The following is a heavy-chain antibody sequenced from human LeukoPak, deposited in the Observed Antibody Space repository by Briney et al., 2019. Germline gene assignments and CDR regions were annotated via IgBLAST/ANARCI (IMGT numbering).Heavy chain of an antibody. CDR1: GYTFTCYY. J-gene: IGHJ5*02. V-gene: IGHV1-2*02. D-gene: IGHD6-19*01. CDR3: ARDVGPVARGWFDP. CDR2: INPNSGGT. Sequence: ASVKVSCKASGYTFTCYYMHWVRQAPGQGLEWMGWINPNSGGTNYAQKFQGRVTMTRDTSISTAYMELSRLRSDDTAVYHCARDVGPVARGWFDPWGQGTLVTVSS.